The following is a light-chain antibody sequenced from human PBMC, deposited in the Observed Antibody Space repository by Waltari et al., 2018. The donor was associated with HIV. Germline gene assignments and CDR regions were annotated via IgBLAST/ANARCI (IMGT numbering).Light chain of an antibody. CDR2: AAS. CDR1: QSVKSY. V-gene: IGKV1-39*01. CDR3: QQSFDATYT. J-gene: IGKJ2*01. Sequence: DIEMTQSPSSLSAFVGDRVTITCRASQSVKSYLNWYQQKPGKAPKLLIYAASSLQSGVPSRFSGSGSGTDFALTISSLQPEDFSIYYCQQSFDATYTFGQGTQLEIK.